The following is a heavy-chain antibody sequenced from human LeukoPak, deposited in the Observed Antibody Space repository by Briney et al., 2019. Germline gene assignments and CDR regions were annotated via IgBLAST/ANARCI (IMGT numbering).Heavy chain of an antibody. CDR3: AKGLNGVPFSFDY. Sequence: GGSLRLSCAASGFTFGDFAMHWVRQTPGKGLEWVSLISGDGLTTHYGDSVRGRFTISRNNYKNSLYLQMNGLRTGETPFYFRAKGLNGVPFSFDYWGRGNLVTVSS. D-gene: IGHD2-8*01. CDR1: GFTFGDFA. J-gene: IGHJ4*02. V-gene: IGHV3-43*02. CDR2: ISGDGLTT.